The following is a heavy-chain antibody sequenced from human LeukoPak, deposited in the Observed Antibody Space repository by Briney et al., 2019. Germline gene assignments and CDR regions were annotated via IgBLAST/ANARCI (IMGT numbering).Heavy chain of an antibody. J-gene: IGHJ3*02. Sequence: ASVKVSCKVSGYTLTELSMHWVRQAPGKGLEWMGGFDPEDGETIYAQKFQGRVTMTEDTSTDTAYMELSSLRSEDTAVYYCATDHKQRTLRSNAFDIWGQGTMVTVSS. D-gene: IGHD6-25*01. CDR2: FDPEDGET. CDR3: ATDHKQRTLRSNAFDI. V-gene: IGHV1-24*01. CDR1: GYTLTELS.